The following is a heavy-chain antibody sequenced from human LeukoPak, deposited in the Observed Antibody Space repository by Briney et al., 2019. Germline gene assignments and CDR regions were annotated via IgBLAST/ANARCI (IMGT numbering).Heavy chain of an antibody. CDR1: GFTFTDYV. V-gene: IGHV3-49*03. Sequence: QSGGSLRLSCSASGFTFTDYVMSWFRRAPGRGLEWVGFIRIKTFGGTTEYAASVEGRFTISRDDSNSVAYLQMNSLKIEDTAVYYCTRDVELGRSAVTTWLDYWGRGTLVTVSS. CDR3: TRDVELGRSAVTTWLDY. D-gene: IGHD4-17*01. CDR2: IRIKTFGGTT. J-gene: IGHJ4*02.